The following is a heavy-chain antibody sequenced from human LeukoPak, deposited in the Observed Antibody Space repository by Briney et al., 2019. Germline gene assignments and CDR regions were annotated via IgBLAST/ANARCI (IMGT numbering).Heavy chain of an antibody. CDR2: IYYSGRT. V-gene: IGHV4-59*01. D-gene: IGHD2-21*01. Sequence: SETLSLTCTVSGDSINSYYWNWIRQPPGKGLEWIGYIYYSGRTDYNPSLKSRVTISVDTSQHQFSMKLKSVTAADTAVYYCARGLLDADAFDIWGQGTMVTVSS. CDR3: ARGLLDADAFDI. CDR1: GDSINSYY. J-gene: IGHJ3*02.